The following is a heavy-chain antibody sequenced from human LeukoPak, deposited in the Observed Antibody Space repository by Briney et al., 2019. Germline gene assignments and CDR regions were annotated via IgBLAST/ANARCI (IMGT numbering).Heavy chain of an antibody. V-gene: IGHV3-30*03. J-gene: IGHJ1*01. CDR3: ARDNHFRYSDSSGYYYQLGGFQH. D-gene: IGHD3-22*01. CDR1: VLIFRSYH. CDR2: ISNDGNNQ. Sequence: GWSLRLSCAASVLIFRSYHMHWVRPAPGTGLAWVAVISNDGNNQHDADSVKGRFTISSDNSKNTLYLQMNSLRAEDTAVYYCARDNHFRYSDSSGYYYQLGGFQHWGQGFLVTVSS.